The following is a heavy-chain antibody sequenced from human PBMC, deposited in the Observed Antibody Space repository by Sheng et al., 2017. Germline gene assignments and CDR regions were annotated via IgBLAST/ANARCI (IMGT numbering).Heavy chain of an antibody. D-gene: IGHD2-8*01. J-gene: IGHJ5*02. V-gene: IGHV1-69*13. Sequence: VRLVQSGSEMKKPGTSVTVSCTTSGGSFSNHALSWLRQAPGQGPEWMGGIIPIFGSTNYAQKFQGRVTISADETTSTAYMELRSLRSEDTAMYYCARDISNGMFDPWGQGTLVIVSS. CDR1: GGSFSNHA. CDR3: ARDISNGMFDP. CDR2: IIPIFGST.